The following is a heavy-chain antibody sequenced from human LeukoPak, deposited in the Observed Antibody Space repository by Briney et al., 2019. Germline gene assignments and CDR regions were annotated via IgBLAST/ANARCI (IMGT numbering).Heavy chain of an antibody. CDR2: IYHSGST. CDR1: GGSFSGYY. V-gene: IGHV4-59*01. CDR3: AGNRGVATSFDP. J-gene: IGHJ5*02. Sequence: PSETLSLTCAVYGGSFSGYYWSWIRQPPGKGLEWIGYIYHSGSTNYNPSLKSRVTISVDTSKNQFSLKLSSVTTADTALYYCAGNRGVATSFDPWGQGTLVTVSS. D-gene: IGHD3-10*01.